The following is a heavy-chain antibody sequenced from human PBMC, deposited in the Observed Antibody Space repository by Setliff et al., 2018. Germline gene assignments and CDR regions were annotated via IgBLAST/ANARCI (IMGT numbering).Heavy chain of an antibody. CDR3: ARPRYSSTWYEVGAFDI. V-gene: IGHV5-51*01. Sequence: PGESLKISCKASGYSFTSYSIGWVRQMPGKGLEWMGIIYAGDSATRYSPSFQGQVTISADKSISTAYLQWSSLKASDTAMYYCARPRYSSTWYEVGAFDIWGQGTMVT. CDR1: GYSFTSYS. CDR2: IYAGDSAT. J-gene: IGHJ3*02. D-gene: IGHD6-13*01.